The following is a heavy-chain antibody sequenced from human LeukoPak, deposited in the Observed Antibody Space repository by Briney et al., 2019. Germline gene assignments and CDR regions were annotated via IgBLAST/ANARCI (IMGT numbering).Heavy chain of an antibody. CDR1: GDSMTSRNYY. CDR3: ARVRGSSSWSNDY. J-gene: IGHJ4*02. Sequence: SETLSLTCAVSGDSMTSRNYYWGWIRQPRGKGLEWIGYIYYSGSTNYNPSLKSRVTISVDTSKNQFSLKLSSVTAADTAVYYCARVRGSSSWSNDYWGQGTLVTVSS. D-gene: IGHD6-13*01. V-gene: IGHV4-61*01. CDR2: IYYSGST.